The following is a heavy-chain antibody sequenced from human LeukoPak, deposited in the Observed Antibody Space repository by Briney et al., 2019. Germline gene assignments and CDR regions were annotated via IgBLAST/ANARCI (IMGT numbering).Heavy chain of an antibody. Sequence: GAAVKVSFKVSGYTLTEFSMHWVRQVPGKGLGWMGSFDPEDGETIYTQKFQGRVTMTEDTSTDTAYMELSSLRSEDTAVYYCTSTVTMRDWYFDLWGRGTLVSVSS. D-gene: IGHD4-17*01. CDR2: FDPEDGET. V-gene: IGHV1-24*01. J-gene: IGHJ2*01. CDR1: GYTLTEFS. CDR3: TSTVTMRDWYFDL.